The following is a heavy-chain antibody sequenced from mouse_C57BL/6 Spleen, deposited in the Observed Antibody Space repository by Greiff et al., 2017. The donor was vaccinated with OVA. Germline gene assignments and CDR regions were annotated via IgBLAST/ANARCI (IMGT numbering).Heavy chain of an antibody. CDR1: GYSITSGYY. V-gene: IGHV3-6*01. J-gene: IGHJ3*01. CDR3: ASDYVAY. Sequence: VQLKESGPGLVKPSQSLSLTCSVTGYSITSGYYWNWIRQFPGNKLEWMGYISYDGSNNYNPSLKNRISITRDTSKNQFFLKLNSVTTEDTATYYCASDYVAYWGQGTLVTVSA. CDR2: ISYDGSN. D-gene: IGHD2-12*01.